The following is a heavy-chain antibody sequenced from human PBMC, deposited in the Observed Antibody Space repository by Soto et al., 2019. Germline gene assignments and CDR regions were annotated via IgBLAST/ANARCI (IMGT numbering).Heavy chain of an antibody. D-gene: IGHD1-1*01. V-gene: IGHV3-30*18. CDR2: ISYDGSAQ. CDR1: GFTFSRYG. J-gene: IGHJ3*02. CDR3: AKEPLEVSGRNAFNI. Sequence: QVQLVESGGGVVQPGRSLRLSCAASGFTFSRYGMHWVRQAPGKGLEWVAVISYDGSAQYYADSVKGRFTISRYNSKNTLYLQMNSLGLEDTAVYYCAKEPLEVSGRNAFNIWGQGTMVTASS.